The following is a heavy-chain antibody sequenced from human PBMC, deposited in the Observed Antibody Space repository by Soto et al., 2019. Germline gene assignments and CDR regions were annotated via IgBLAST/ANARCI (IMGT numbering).Heavy chain of an antibody. CDR2: ISYDGSNK. CDR3: TLDPLPWRDTAMVFPANYYYMDV. J-gene: IGHJ6*03. CDR1: GFTFSSYG. V-gene: IGHV3-30*03. Sequence: GGSLRLSCAASGFTFSSYGMHWVRQAPGKGLEWVAVISYDGSNKYYADSVKGRFTISRDNSKNTLYLQMNSLRAEDTAVYYCTLDPLPWRDTAMVFPANYYYMDVWGKGTTVTVSS. D-gene: IGHD5-18*01.